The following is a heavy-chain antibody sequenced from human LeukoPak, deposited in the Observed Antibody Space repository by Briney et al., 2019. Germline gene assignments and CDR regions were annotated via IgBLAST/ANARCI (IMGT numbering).Heavy chain of an antibody. Sequence: GGSLRLSCAASGFTFSSYGMHWVRQAPDKGLEWVAVISYDGSNKYYADSVKGRFTISRDNSKNTLYLQMNSLRAEDTAVYYCARAYYYDSSGYYRHYYMDVWGKGTTVTVSS. D-gene: IGHD3-22*01. CDR3: ARAYYYDSSGYYRHYYMDV. CDR1: GFTFSSYG. J-gene: IGHJ6*03. V-gene: IGHV3-30*03. CDR2: ISYDGSNK.